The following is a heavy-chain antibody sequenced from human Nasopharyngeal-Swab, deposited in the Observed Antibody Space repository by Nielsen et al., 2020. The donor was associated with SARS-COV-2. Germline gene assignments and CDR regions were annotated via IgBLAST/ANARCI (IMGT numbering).Heavy chain of an antibody. CDR3: ARSFARDDILTGFDS. Sequence: GESLKISCAASGFTFRTYAMHWVRQAPGQGLDWVAAISYDGSNKYYADSVKGRFTISRDNSKNTLYLQMNSLRLEDTAVYYCARSFARDDILTGFDSWGQGTLVTVSS. J-gene: IGHJ4*02. V-gene: IGHV3-30*04. CDR1: GFTFRTYA. D-gene: IGHD3-9*01. CDR2: ISYDGSNK.